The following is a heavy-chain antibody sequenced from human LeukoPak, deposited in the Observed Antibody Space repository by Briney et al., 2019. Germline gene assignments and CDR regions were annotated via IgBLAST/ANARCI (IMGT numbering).Heavy chain of an antibody. Sequence: GASVKVSCKASGYTFTNYAMNWVRQAPGQGLEWMGIINPSGGSTSYAQKFQGRVTMTRDMSTSTVYMELSSLRSEDTAVYYCARDQKPARPGYYYYMDVWGKGTTVTVSS. J-gene: IGHJ6*03. V-gene: IGHV1-46*01. D-gene: IGHD6-6*01. CDR3: ARDQKPARPGYYYYMDV. CDR1: GYTFTNYA. CDR2: INPSGGST.